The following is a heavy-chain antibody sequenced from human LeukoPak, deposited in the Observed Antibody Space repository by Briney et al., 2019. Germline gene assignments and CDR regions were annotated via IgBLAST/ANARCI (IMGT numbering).Heavy chain of an antibody. Sequence: GGSLRLSCVASGFTFSSYSMNWVRQAPGKGLEWVSYISSSSSSISYADSVKGRFTISRDNAKNSLFLQMSSLRAEDTAVYYCARERGGTGSFYSGYYYYIDVWGKGTTVTVSS. CDR2: ISSSSSSI. D-gene: IGHD3-22*01. J-gene: IGHJ6*03. CDR1: GFTFSSYS. V-gene: IGHV3-48*04. CDR3: ARERGGTGSFYSGYYYYIDV.